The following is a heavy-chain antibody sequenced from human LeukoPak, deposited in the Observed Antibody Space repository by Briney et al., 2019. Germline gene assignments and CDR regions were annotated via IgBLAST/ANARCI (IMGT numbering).Heavy chain of an antibody. Sequence: ASVKVSCKASGYTFTDYYMHWVRQAPGQGLEWMGWINPNSGGTSYAQRFQGGVTMTRDTSISTVYMELSSLRSEDTAVYYCARGVVFKSSSWYDTWGQGTLVTVSS. CDR2: INPNSGGT. J-gene: IGHJ5*02. CDR1: GYTFTDYY. CDR3: ARGVVFKSSSWYDT. V-gene: IGHV1-2*02. D-gene: IGHD2-15*01.